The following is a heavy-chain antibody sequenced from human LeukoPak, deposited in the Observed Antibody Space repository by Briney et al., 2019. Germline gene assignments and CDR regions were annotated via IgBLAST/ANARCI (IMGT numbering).Heavy chain of an antibody. CDR1: GFTFSNYG. V-gene: IGHV3-33*01. D-gene: IGHD3-10*01. Sequence: PGGSLRLSCAASGFTFSNYGMHWVRQAPGKGLEWVAVIWSDGSTKYYADSVKGRFTISRDNSKNTLFLQMNSLRAEDTAVYYCATSGGEIGECFNVYYFDYWGQGTLVTVSS. J-gene: IGHJ4*02. CDR3: ATSGGEIGECFNVYYFDY. CDR2: IWSDGSTK.